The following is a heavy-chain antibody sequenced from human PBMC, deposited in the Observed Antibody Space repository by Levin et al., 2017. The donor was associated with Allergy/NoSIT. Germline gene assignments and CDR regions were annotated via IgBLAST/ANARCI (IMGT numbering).Heavy chain of an antibody. V-gene: IGHV3-30-3*01. Sequence: GGSLRLSCAASGFTFSSYAMHWVRQAPGRGLEWVAVISYDGSNEYYADSVKGRFTISRDNSKNTLYLQMNSLRAEDTAVYYCARGRHGSDSPFDYWGQGTLVTVSS. CDR3: ARGRHGSDSPFDY. CDR2: ISYDGSNE. CDR1: GFTFSSYA. J-gene: IGHJ4*02. D-gene: IGHD1-26*01.